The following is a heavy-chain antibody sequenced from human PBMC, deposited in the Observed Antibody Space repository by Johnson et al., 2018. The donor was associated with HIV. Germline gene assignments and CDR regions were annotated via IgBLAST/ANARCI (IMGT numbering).Heavy chain of an antibody. J-gene: IGHJ3*02. CDR3: ARRASCWHAFDI. D-gene: IGHD6-19*01. CDR1: GFTFSSYW. CDR2: INTSGTTV. Sequence: VQLVESGGGLVQPGGSLRLSCAASGFTFSSYWMSWVRQAPGKGLEWISDINTSGTTVHYSDSVKGRFAISRDNAKNSLYLQMNSLRVEDTAVYFCARRASCWHAFDIWGQGTMVTVSS. V-gene: IGHV3-48*04.